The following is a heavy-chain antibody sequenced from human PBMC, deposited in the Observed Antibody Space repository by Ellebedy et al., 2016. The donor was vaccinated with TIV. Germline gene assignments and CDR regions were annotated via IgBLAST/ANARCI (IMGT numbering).Heavy chain of an antibody. CDR1: GFTFNSYA. CDR2: ISYDGSSK. V-gene: IGHV3-30-3*01. Sequence: PGGSLRLSCAASGFTFNSYAMHWVRQAPGKGLEWVAVISYDGSSKYFADSVKGRFTISRDNSMTTLYLEMNSLRAEDTAVYYCARDLDKSSGWYGGAAYWGQGTLVTVSS. CDR3: ARDLDKSSGWYGGAAY. J-gene: IGHJ4*02. D-gene: IGHD6-19*01.